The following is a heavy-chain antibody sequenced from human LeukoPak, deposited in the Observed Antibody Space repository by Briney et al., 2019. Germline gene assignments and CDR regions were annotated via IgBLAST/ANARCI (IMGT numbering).Heavy chain of an antibody. V-gene: IGHV1-18*01. CDR2: ISAYNGNT. Sequence: ASVKVSCKASGYTFTSYGISWVRQAPGQGLEWMGWISAYNGNTNYAQKLQGRVTMTTDTSTSTAYMELRSLRSDDTAVYYCARGGAPKRERHSYYYYYYMDVWGKGTTVTVSS. D-gene: IGHD5-12*01. CDR3: ARGGAPKRERHSYYYYYYMDV. CDR1: GYTFTSYG. J-gene: IGHJ6*03.